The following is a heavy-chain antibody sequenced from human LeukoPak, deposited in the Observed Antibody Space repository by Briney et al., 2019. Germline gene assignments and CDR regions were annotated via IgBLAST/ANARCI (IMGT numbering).Heavy chain of an antibody. CDR1: GGTFSSYA. Sequence: ASVKVSCKAPGGTFSSYAISWVRQAPGQGLEWMGGIIPIFGTANYAQKFQGRVTITADESTSTAYMELSSLRSEDTAVYYCAREKSSTSFDYWGQGTLVTVSS. CDR2: IIPIFGTA. J-gene: IGHJ4*02. D-gene: IGHD2-2*01. CDR3: AREKSSTSFDY. V-gene: IGHV1-69*13.